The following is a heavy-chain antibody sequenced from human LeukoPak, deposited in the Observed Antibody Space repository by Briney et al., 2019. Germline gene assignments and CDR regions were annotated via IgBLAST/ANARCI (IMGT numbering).Heavy chain of an antibody. V-gene: IGHV3-30*04. CDR1: GITFSRSA. J-gene: IGHJ4*02. Sequence: GGSLRLSCAASGITFSRSAMHWVRQAPGKGLEWVAIISYDGTNKYYLDSVKGRFTVSRDNSKNTLYLQMDSLRAEDTAVYYCTRGTVPGLATTYGTYFDSWGQGTLVTVSS. CDR2: ISYDGTNK. D-gene: IGHD5-12*01. CDR3: TRGTVPGLATTYGTYFDS.